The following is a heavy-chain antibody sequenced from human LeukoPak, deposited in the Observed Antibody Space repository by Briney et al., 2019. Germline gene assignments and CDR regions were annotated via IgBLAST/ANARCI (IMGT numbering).Heavy chain of an antibody. D-gene: IGHD3-22*01. Sequence: EASVKVSXKASGYTFISYDINWVRQATGQGLEWIGWMNPNSGITGYAQKFQGRVSMTRNTSISTAYMELSSLRSEDTAVYYCARGLYYYDSNGRTPYDYWGQGTLVTVSS. J-gene: IGHJ4*02. CDR1: GYTFISYD. CDR3: ARGLYYYDSNGRTPYDY. CDR2: MNPNSGIT. V-gene: IGHV1-8*01.